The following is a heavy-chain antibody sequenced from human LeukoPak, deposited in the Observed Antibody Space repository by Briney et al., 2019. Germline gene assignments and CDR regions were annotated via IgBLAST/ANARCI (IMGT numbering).Heavy chain of an antibody. CDR2: TYYRSKWYN. D-gene: IGHD3-16*02. J-gene: IGHJ5*02. CDR3: AREWTPDSFNWFDP. V-gene: IGHV6-1*01. CDR1: GDSVSSNTAA. Sequence: SQTLSLTCVISGDSVSSNTAAWNWIRQSPSRGLEWLGRTYYRSKWYNDYAVSVKSRITINPDTSKNQLSLQLNSVTPEDTAVYYCAREWTPDSFNWFDPWGQGTLVTVSS.